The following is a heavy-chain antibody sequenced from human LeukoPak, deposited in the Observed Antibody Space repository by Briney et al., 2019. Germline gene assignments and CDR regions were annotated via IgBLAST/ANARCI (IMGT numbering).Heavy chain of an antibody. CDR2: ISYDGSNK. V-gene: IGHV3-30*01. D-gene: IGHD3-3*01. CDR3: ARGNYDFLSGYYTESYFDY. CDR1: GFTFSSYA. Sequence: GRSLRLSCAASGFTFSSYAMHWVRQAPGKGLEWVAVISYDGSNKYYADSVKGRFTISRDNSKNTLYLRMNSLRAEDTAVYYCARGNYDFLSGYYTESYFDYWGQGTLVTVSS. J-gene: IGHJ4*02.